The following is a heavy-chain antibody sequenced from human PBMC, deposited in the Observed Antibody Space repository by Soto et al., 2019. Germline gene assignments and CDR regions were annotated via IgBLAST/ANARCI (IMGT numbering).Heavy chain of an antibody. V-gene: IGHV4-59*08. CDR3: ARYCSSTSCYPDY. Sequence: SETLSLTCTVSGGSISSYYWSWIRQPPGKGLEWIGYIYYSGSTNYKPSLKSRVTISVDTSKNQFSLKLSSVTAADTAVYYCARYCSSTSCYPDYWGQGTLVTVSS. J-gene: IGHJ4*02. CDR2: IYYSGST. D-gene: IGHD2-2*01. CDR1: GGSISSYY.